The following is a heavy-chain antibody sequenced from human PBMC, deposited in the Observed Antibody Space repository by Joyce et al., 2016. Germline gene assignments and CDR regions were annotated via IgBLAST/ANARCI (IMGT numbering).Heavy chain of an antibody. V-gene: IGHV3-23*01. J-gene: IGHJ4*02. D-gene: IGHD3-3*01. CDR2: IRASGGST. CDR1: GFTCSSYA. CDR3: ATWAPTNYDFWSGYSYYFDN. Sequence: EVQLLESGGGLVQPGGSLRLSCAASGFTCSSYAMSWVRQAPGKGLEWVSTIRASGGSTYYADSVKGRFTISRDNSEDSLYLNMNSLRAEDTAVYYCATWAPTNYDFWSGYSYYFDNWGQGTLVTVSS.